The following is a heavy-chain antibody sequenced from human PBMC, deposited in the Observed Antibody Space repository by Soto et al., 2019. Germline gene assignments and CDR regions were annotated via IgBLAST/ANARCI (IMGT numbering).Heavy chain of an antibody. D-gene: IGHD5-12*01. CDR1: GFSFNSYG. CDR3: VAGGDGYNQRHWAFEI. Sequence: QVQLVESGGGVVQPGRSLRLSCAASGFSFNSYGMHWVRQAPGKGLEWTALISYSGTDEYYVDSVKGRFTISRDNSKNTVYLQMNSLRAEDTGVYYCVAGGDGYNQRHWAFEIWGRGTMVTVSS. V-gene: IGHV3-30*03. CDR2: ISYSGTDE. J-gene: IGHJ3*02.